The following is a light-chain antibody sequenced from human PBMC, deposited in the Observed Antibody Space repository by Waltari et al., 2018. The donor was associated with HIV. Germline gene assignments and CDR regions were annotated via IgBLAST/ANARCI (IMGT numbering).Light chain of an antibody. CDR3: HQSSSLPHT. J-gene: IGKJ2*01. CDR2: YAS. V-gene: IGKV6-21*01. Sequence: EIVLTQSPDFQSLSPKEKITITCRASQSIGSSLHWYQQKPDQSPKLLIKYASRSFSGVPSRFSGSGSGTDFNLTINRLEGEDAATYYCHQSSSLPHTFGQGTKLEIK. CDR1: QSIGSS.